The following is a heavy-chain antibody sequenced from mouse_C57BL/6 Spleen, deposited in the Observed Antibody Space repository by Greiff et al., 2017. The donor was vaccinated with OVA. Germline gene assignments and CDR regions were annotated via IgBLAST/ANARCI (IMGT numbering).Heavy chain of an antibody. D-gene: IGHD1-1*01. Sequence: LVESEGGLVQPGSSMKLSCTASGFTFSDYYMAWVRQVPEKGLEWVANINYDGSSTYYLDSLKSRFIISRDNAKNILYLQMSSLKSEDTATYYCARDSRYGDWYFDVWGTGTTVTVSS. CDR2: INYDGSST. CDR3: ARDSRYGDWYFDV. CDR1: GFTFSDYY. J-gene: IGHJ1*03. V-gene: IGHV5-16*01.